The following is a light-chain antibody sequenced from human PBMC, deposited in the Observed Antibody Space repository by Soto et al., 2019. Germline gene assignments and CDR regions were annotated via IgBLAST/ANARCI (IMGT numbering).Light chain of an antibody. CDR1: SSNIGAGYD. CDR2: GNS. Sequence: QSALAQPPSVSGAPGQRVTIFCTGSSSNIGAGYDVHWYQQLPGTAPKLLIYGNSNRPSGVPDRFSGSKSGTSASLAITGLQAEDEADYYCQSYDSSLYVFGTGTKVTVL. J-gene: IGLJ1*01. V-gene: IGLV1-40*01. CDR3: QSYDSSLYV.